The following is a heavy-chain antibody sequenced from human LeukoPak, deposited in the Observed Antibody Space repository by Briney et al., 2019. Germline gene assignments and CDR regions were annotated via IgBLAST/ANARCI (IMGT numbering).Heavy chain of an antibody. Sequence: PSETLSLTCAVYGGSFSGYSWNWIRQPPGKGLEWIGEINHSGSTYYNPSLRSRVTLSVDTSRNHFSLKLSSATAADTAVYFCAREHILGPVDNWGQGTLVIVSS. D-gene: IGHD3-16*01. CDR2: INHSGST. CDR3: AREHILGPVDN. J-gene: IGHJ4*02. V-gene: IGHV4-34*01. CDR1: GGSFSGYS.